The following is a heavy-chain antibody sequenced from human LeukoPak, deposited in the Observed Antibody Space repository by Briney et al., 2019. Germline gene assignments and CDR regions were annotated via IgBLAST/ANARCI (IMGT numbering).Heavy chain of an antibody. CDR1: GGSISSSSYY. V-gene: IGHV4-61*05. Sequence: SETLSLTCTVSGGSISSSSYYWSWIRQPPGKGLEWIGYIYYSGSTNYNPSLKSRVTISVDTSKNQFSLKLSSVTAADTAVYYCARLAPYSSGWYRFFDYWGQGTLVTVSS. CDR3: ARLAPYSSGWYRFFDY. D-gene: IGHD6-19*01. J-gene: IGHJ4*02. CDR2: IYYSGST.